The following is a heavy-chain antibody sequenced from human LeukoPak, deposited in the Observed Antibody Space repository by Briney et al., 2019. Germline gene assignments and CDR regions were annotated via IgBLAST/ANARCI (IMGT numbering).Heavy chain of an antibody. V-gene: IGHV3-23*01. D-gene: IGHD4-17*01. J-gene: IGHJ4*02. CDR3: AKGRGTAVTSAANY. CDR2: ISGSGDNT. Sequence: GGSLRLSCAASGFTISSYAMSWVRQAPGKGLEWVSSISGSGDNTCYADSVKDRFSISRDNSKTTVSLQMNSLRAEDTAVYYCAKGRGTAVTSAANYWGQGTLVTVSS. CDR1: GFTISSYA.